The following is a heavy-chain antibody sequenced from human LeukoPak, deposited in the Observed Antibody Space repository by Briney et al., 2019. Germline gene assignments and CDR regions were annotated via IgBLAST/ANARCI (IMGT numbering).Heavy chain of an antibody. V-gene: IGHV3-7*01. CDR2: IKQDGSEQ. D-gene: IGHD3-3*01. CDR3: ARVSRSGYYGEY. J-gene: IGHJ4*02. Sequence: GGSLRLSCAASGFTFTRYWMAWVRQAPGKGLEWVANIKQDGSEQYHVDSVRGRLTMSRDNARSSLSLQMDSLRAEDTAVYYCARVSRSGYYGEYWGQGTPVTVSS. CDR1: GFTFTRYW.